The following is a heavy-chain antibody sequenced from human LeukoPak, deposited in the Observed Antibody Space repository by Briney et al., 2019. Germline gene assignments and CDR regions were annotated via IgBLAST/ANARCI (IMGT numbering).Heavy chain of an antibody. V-gene: IGHV4-39*07. Sequence: PSETLSLTCTVSGGSISSSSYYWDWVRQPPGKGLEWIGNVYYGGNTFYNSSLESRVTISVDTSKNQFSLKLSSVTAADTAVYYCARGSPYGRNWFDPWGQGTLVTVSS. CDR3: ARGSPYGRNWFDP. D-gene: IGHD3-10*01. CDR1: GGSISSSSYY. CDR2: VYYGGNT. J-gene: IGHJ5*02.